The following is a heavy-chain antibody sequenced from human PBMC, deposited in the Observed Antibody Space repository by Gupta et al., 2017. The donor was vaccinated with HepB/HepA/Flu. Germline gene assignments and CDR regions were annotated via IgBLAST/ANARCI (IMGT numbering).Heavy chain of an antibody. D-gene: IGHD3-10*01. J-gene: IGHJ5*02. CDR2: ISYTGST. Sequence: QVLLQESGPGLVKPSETLSLTCPVSGGSVTSGSYYWRWVRQPPGKGLEWIGYISYTGSTNYNPSLKSRVTISVDTSKNQFSLKLNSVTAADTAVYYCTREKVAPPGSWFDPWGQGTLVTVSS. CDR3: TREKVAPPGSWFDP. V-gene: IGHV4-61*01. CDR1: GGSVTSGSYY.